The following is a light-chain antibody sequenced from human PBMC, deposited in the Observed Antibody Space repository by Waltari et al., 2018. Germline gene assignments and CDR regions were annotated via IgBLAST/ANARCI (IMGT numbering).Light chain of an antibody. CDR3: QQYYSYHRT. CDR2: AAS. V-gene: IGKV1-8*01. J-gene: IGKJ5*01. Sequence: AIRMTQSPSSFSASTGDRVTITCRASQGISSYLAWYQQKPGKAPKLLIYAASTLQSGVPSRFGGSGSGTDFTLTISCLQSEDFATYYCQQYYSYHRTFGQGTRLEIK. CDR1: QGISSY.